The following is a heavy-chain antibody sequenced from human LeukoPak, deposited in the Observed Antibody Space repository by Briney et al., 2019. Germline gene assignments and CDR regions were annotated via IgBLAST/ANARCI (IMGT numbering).Heavy chain of an antibody. CDR3: ARHGSNYAD. Sequence: SETLSLTCAVYGGSFSGYYWSWIRQPPGKGLEWIGEINHSGSTNYNPSLKSRVTISVDTSKNQFSLKLSSVTAADTAMYYCARHGSNYADWGQGTLVTVSS. D-gene: IGHD4-11*01. V-gene: IGHV4-34*01. CDR2: INHSGST. J-gene: IGHJ4*02. CDR1: GGSFSGYY.